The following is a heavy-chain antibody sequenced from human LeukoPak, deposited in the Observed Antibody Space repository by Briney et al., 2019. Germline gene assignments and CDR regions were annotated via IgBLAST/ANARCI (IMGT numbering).Heavy chain of an antibody. CDR1: GGSISSYY. Sequence: PSETLSLTCTVSGGSISSYYWSWIRQPPGKGLEWVANIKLDGSEKYYMNSVKGRFTISRDNAKNSLNLQMNSLRVEDTAVYYCAREIRGSYVPGLDSWGQGTLVTVSS. V-gene: IGHV3-7*01. CDR3: AREIRGSYVPGLDS. CDR2: IKLDGSEK. D-gene: IGHD1-26*01. J-gene: IGHJ4*02.